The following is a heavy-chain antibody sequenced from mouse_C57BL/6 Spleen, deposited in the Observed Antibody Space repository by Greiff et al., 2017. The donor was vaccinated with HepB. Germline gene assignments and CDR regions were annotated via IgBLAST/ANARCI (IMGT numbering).Heavy chain of an antibody. CDR2: IDPETGGT. CDR3: TRGYGSSYVGFAY. CDR1: GYTFTDYE. J-gene: IGHJ3*01. Sequence: VQLQESGAELVRPGASVTLSCKASGYTFTDYEMHWVKQTPVHGLEWIGAIDPETGGTAYNQKFKGKAILTADKSSSTAYMELRSLTSEDSAVYYCTRGYGSSYVGFAYWGQGTLVTVSA. V-gene: IGHV1-15*01. D-gene: IGHD1-1*01.